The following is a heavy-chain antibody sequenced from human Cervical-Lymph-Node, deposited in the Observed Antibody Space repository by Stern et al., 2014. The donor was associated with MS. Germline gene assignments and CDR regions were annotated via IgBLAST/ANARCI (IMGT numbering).Heavy chain of an antibody. CDR2: IYPGEPAT. CDR3: ARPGDDTAKYGLDV. J-gene: IGHJ6*02. CDR1: GYSFATYW. Sequence: EVQLVESGAEVKKPGESLKISCKGSGYSFATYWIGWGRQMPGKGLEWMGIIYPGEPATRHSPAFQGPGTISNDTYIRTAYFHPSTLKAPDTAMYYCARPGDDTAKYGLDVWGQGTTVTVSS. D-gene: IGHD5-18*01. V-gene: IGHV5-51*03.